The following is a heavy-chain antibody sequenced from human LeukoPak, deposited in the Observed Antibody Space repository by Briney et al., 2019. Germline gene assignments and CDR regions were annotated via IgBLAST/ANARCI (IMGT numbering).Heavy chain of an antibody. V-gene: IGHV1-2*02. CDR3: ARDSGEYSSSSRRSRRNWFDP. Sequence: GASVQVSCKASGYTFTRYYMHWVRQAPGQGLEWMGWINPNSGGTNYAQKFQGRVTMTRDTSISTAYMELSRLRSDDTAVYYCARDSGEYSSSSRRSRRNWFDPWGQGTLVTVSS. CDR2: INPNSGGT. D-gene: IGHD6-6*01. J-gene: IGHJ5*02. CDR1: GYTFTRYY.